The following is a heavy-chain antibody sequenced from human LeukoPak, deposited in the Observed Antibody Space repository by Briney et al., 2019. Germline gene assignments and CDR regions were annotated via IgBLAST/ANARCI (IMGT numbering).Heavy chain of an antibody. Sequence: PGGSLRLSCAASGFTFSSYAMSWVRQAPGKGLEWVSAISGSGGSTYYADSVKGRFTISRDNSKNTLYLQMNSLGAEDTAVYYCARAAVAGTGVGAFDIWGQGTMVTVSS. V-gene: IGHV3-23*01. CDR2: ISGSGGST. D-gene: IGHD6-19*01. CDR1: GFTFSSYA. CDR3: ARAAVAGTGVGAFDI. J-gene: IGHJ3*02.